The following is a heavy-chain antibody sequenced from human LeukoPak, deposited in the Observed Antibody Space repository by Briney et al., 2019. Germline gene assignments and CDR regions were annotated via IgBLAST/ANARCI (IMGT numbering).Heavy chain of an antibody. D-gene: IGHD1-14*01. CDR2: VFYTGST. J-gene: IGHJ6*03. CDR3: ARSNPYYYSMDV. V-gene: IGHV4-59*11. CDR1: GGSISGHY. Sequence: PSETLSLTCSVSGGSISGHYWSWIRQPPGKGLEWIGYVFYTGSTNHNPSLKSRVTISIDTSKNQFSLKLSSVTAADTAVYYCARSNPYYYSMDVWGKGTTVTVSS.